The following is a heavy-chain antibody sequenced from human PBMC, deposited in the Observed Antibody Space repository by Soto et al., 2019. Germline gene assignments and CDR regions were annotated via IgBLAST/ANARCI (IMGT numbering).Heavy chain of an antibody. CDR1: GYIFSIYW. Sequence: GQSLKISCKGSGYIFSIYWIGWVRQVPGKGLEWMGIIYPGDSDTRYNPSFQGQVTISVDKSTSTAYLRWNSLKASDTAIYYCARPEIPTRSSDHSYTFDYWGQGTLDIVSS. CDR3: ARPEIPTRSSDHSYTFDY. V-gene: IGHV5-51*01. J-gene: IGHJ4*02. CDR2: IYPGDSDT. D-gene: IGHD2-2*02.